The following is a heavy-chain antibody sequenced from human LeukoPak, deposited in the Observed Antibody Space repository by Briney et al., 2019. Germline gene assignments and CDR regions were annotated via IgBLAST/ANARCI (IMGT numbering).Heavy chain of an antibody. J-gene: IGHJ4*02. CDR3: ARPRGYYDYVWGSYRPGYFDY. V-gene: IGHV4-59*01. CDR1: GGSISSYY. D-gene: IGHD3-16*02. Sequence: SETLSLTCTVSGGSISSYYWSWIRQPPGKGLEWIGYIYYSGSTNYNPSLKSRVTISVDTSKNQFSLKLSSVTAADTAVYYCARPRGYYDYVWGSYRPGYFDYWGQGTLVTVSS. CDR2: IYYSGST.